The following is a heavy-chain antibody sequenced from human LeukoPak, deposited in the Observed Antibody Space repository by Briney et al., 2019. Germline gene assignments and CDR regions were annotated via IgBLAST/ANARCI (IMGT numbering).Heavy chain of an antibody. CDR2: IIPIFGIA. CDR1: GGTFSSYA. D-gene: IGHD2-15*01. J-gene: IGHJ2*01. V-gene: IGHV1-69*04. CDR3: ARVRCSGGSCYSLDWYFDL. Sequence: ASVKVSCKASGGTFSSYAISWVRQAPGQGLEWMGRIIPIFGIASYAQKFQGRVTITADKSTSTAYMELSGLRSEDTAVYYCARVRCSGGSCYSLDWYFDLWGRGTLVTVSS.